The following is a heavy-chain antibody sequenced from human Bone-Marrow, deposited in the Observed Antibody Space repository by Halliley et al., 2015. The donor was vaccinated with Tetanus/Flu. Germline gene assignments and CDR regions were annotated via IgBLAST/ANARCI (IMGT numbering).Heavy chain of an antibody. CDR3: ARDLIRGHDPDAFDI. D-gene: IGHD3-10*01. CDR2: INLSGSGT. Sequence: QMQLVQSGAELRKPGASVKVSCRASGHSFNNKYMHWVRQAPGQGLEWMGMINLSGSGTTYAQKFRGRLTVTSDTSTATVYMALNNLKSEDTAIYYCARDLIRGHDPDAFDIWGQGTMVTVS. J-gene: IGHJ3*02. V-gene: IGHV1-46*02. CDR1: GHSFNNKY.